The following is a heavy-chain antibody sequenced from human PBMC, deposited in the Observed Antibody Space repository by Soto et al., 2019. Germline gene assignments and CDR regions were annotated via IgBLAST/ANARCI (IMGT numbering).Heavy chain of an antibody. V-gene: IGHV3-30*18. CDR1: GFIFSDYG. CDR3: AKHGRTAAFDY. D-gene: IGHD6-13*01. J-gene: IGHJ4*02. Sequence: SGGSLRLSCAASGFIFSDYGMHWVRQAPGKGREWVALMSYDGSKEFYGDSVKGRFTISRDNSKNTLYLQMNSLSAEDSAVYYSAKHGRTAAFDYWGQGTLVTVSS. CDR2: MSYDGSKE.